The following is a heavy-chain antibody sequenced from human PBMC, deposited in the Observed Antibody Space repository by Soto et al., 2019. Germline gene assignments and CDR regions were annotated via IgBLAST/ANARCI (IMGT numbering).Heavy chain of an antibody. CDR1: GFTLSSYA. CDR2: ISGSGGST. CDR3: ARDWSYSGFEDF. V-gene: IGHV3-23*01. D-gene: IGHD5-12*01. J-gene: IGHJ4*02. Sequence: PGGSLRLSCTASGFTLSSYAMSWVRQAPGKGLEWVSAISGSGGSTYYADSVKGRFTISRDNSKNTLYLQMNSLRAEDTAVYYCARDWSYSGFEDFWGQGTQVTVSS.